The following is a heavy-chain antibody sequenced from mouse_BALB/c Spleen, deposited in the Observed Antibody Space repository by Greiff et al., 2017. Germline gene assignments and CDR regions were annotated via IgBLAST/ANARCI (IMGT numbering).Heavy chain of an antibody. V-gene: IGHV1-87*01. D-gene: IGHD2-14*01. CDR1: GYTFTSYW. CDR2: IYPGDGDT. CDR3: ARRGRYDGLGY. Sequence: QVQLQQSGAELVRPGASVKLSCKASGYTFTSYWMQWVKQRPGQGLEWIGAIYPGDGDTRYTQKFKGKATLTADKSSSTAYMQLSSLASEDSAVYYCARRGRYDGLGYWGQGTTLTVSS. J-gene: IGHJ2*01.